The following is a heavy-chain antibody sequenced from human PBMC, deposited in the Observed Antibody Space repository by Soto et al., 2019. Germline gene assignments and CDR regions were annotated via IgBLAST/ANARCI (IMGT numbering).Heavy chain of an antibody. J-gene: IGHJ5*02. CDR3: ARRTQWLVEHNWFDP. V-gene: IGHV4-34*01. Sequence: SETLSLTCAVYGGSFSGYYWSWIRQPPGKGLEWIGEIYHSGSTNYNPSLKSRVTISVDTSKNQFSLKLSSVTAADTAVYYCARRTQWLVEHNWFDPWGQGTLVTVSS. CDR2: IYHSGST. D-gene: IGHD6-19*01. CDR1: GGSFSGYY.